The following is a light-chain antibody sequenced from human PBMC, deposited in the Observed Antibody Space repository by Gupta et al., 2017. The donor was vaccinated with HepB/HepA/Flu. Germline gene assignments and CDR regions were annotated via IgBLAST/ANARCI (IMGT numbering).Light chain of an antibody. V-gene: IGLV2-23*02. CDR1: SSDVGTYNL. CDR3: FSYAGSSTYV. CDR2: EVR. J-gene: IGLJ1*01. Sequence: QSALTQPASVSGSPGQSITISCTGTSSDVGTYNLVSWYQQHPAKAPKLMIYEVRKRPSVVSDRFSGSKSGNTASLTISGLQAEDEADYYCFSYAGSSTYVFGTGTKVTVL.